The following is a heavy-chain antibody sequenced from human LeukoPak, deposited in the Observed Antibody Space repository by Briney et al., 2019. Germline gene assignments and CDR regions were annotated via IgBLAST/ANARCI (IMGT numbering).Heavy chain of an antibody. V-gene: IGHV6-1*01. CDR3: SRSDGASDFDY. CDR2: TYYRSKWYN. J-gene: IGHJ4*02. Sequence: QTLSLTCAISGDSVSSNRASWTWIRQSPSRGLEWLGRTYYRSKWYNDYAVSLKSRISINPDTSKNQFSLQLNSVTPEDTAVYYCSRSDGASDFDYWGQGTLVTVSS. CDR1: GDSVSSNRAS. D-gene: IGHD5-24*01.